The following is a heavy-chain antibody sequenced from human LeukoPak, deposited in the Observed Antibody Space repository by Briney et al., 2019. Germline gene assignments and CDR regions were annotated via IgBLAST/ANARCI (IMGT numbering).Heavy chain of an antibody. J-gene: IGHJ6*02. CDR2: ISGSSGST. CDR1: GFTFSSYA. CDR3: AKRSPYGDYLYYYYYGMDV. Sequence: GGSLRLSCAASGFTFSSYAMSWVRQAPGKGLEWVSAISGSSGSTYYADSVKGRFTISRDNSKNTLYLQMNSLRAEDTAVYYCAKRSPYGDYLYYYYYGMDVWGQGTTVTVSS. D-gene: IGHD4-17*01. V-gene: IGHV3-23*01.